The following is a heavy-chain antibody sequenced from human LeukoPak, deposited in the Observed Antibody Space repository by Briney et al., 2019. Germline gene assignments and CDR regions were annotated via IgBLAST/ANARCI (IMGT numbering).Heavy chain of an antibody. V-gene: IGHV3-33*03. CDR2: IWYDGSNK. D-gene: IGHD1-7*01. CDR1: GFTFSSYG. Sequence: GRSLRLSCAASGFTFSSYGMHWVRQAPGKGLEWVAVIWYDGSNKYYADSVKGRFTISRDNAKNSLYLHMNRLRAEDTAIYYCAKDSGPYNWNYAQYWGQGTLVTVSS. J-gene: IGHJ4*02. CDR3: AKDSGPYNWNYAQY.